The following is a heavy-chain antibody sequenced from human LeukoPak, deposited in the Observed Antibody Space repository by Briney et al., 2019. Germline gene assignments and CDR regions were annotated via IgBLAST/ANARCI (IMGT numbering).Heavy chain of an antibody. J-gene: IGHJ5*02. CDR1: GFTFSSYS. CDR3: ARSGGSTSPWFDP. Sequence: GGSLRLSCAASGFTFSSYSMNWVRQAPWKGLEWVSSISSSSSYIYYADSVKGRFTISRDNAKNSLYLQMNSLRAEDTAVYYCARSGGSTSPWFDPWGQGTLVTVSS. D-gene: IGHD2-2*01. V-gene: IGHV3-21*01. CDR2: ISSSSSYI.